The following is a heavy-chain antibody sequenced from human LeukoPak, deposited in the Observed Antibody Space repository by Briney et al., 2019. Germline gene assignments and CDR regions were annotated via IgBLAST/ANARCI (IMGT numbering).Heavy chain of an antibody. J-gene: IGHJ4*02. Sequence: GGSLRLSCAASGFTFSSYAISWVRQAPGKGLEWVSAISGSGGSTYYADSVKGRFTISRDNSKNTLYLQMNSLRAEDTAVYYCAKVADSSSWYFDYWGQRTLVTVSS. CDR1: GFTFSSYA. CDR3: AKVADSSSWYFDY. V-gene: IGHV3-23*01. CDR2: ISGSGGST. D-gene: IGHD6-13*01.